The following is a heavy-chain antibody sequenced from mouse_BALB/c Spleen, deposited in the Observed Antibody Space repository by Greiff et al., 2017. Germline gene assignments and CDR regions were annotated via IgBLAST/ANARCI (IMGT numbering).Heavy chain of an antibody. CDR2: ISDGGSYT. D-gene: IGHD1-1*01. CDR3: ARDRIYYYGSSYEAWFAY. CDR1: GFTFSDYY. J-gene: IGHJ3*01. Sequence: EVQGVESGGGLVKPGGSLKLSCAASGFTFSDYYLYWVRQTPEKRLEWVATISDGGSYTYYPDSVKGRFTISRDNAKNNLYLQMSSLKSEDTAMYYCARDRIYYYGSSYEAWFAYWGQGTLVTVSA. V-gene: IGHV5-4*02.